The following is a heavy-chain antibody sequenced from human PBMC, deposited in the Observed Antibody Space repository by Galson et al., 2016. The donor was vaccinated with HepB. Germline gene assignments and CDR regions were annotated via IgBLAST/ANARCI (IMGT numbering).Heavy chain of an antibody. Sequence: SLRLSCAASGFSFRYFGMHWVRQAPGKGPEWVAIIWYDGSDQAYAGSVKGRFTISRDNYANTLYLQMNSLRAEDTAVYYCARDQGTKWEKGNNWFDPWGQGTLVTVSS. V-gene: IGHV3-33*01. J-gene: IGHJ5*02. CDR2: IWYDGSDQ. CDR3: ARDQGTKWEKGNNWFDP. D-gene: IGHD1-26*01. CDR1: GFSFRYFG.